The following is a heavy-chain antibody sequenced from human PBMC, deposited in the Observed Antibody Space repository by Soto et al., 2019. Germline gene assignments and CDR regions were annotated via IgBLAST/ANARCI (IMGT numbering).Heavy chain of an antibody. J-gene: IGHJ4*02. V-gene: IGHV4-39*01. CDR2: IYYSGST. CDR3: ARAQTYYDILTGYSPGGYFDY. CDR1: GGSISSSSYY. Sequence: PSETLSLTCTVSGGSISSSSYYWGWIRQPPGKGLEWIGSIYYSGSTYYNPSLKSRVTISVDTSKNQFSLKLSSVTAADTAVYYCARAQTYYDILTGYSPGGYFDYWGQGTLVTVSS. D-gene: IGHD3-9*01.